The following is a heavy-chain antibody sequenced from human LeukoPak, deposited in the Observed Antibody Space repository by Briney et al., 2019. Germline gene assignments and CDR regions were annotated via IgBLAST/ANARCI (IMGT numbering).Heavy chain of an antibody. CDR3: ARLDYSSSCPDY. D-gene: IGHD6-13*01. V-gene: IGHV4-39*01. Sequence: SETLTLTCTVSGGAISRCRYHWAWIRQPPGKVLGWIGSFYYGGSTYYNPSLKSRVTIFVDTSKSQFSLKVRSVTAADTAVYYCARLDYSSSCPDYWGQGTLVTVSS. J-gene: IGHJ4*02. CDR1: GGAISRCRYH. CDR2: FYYGGST.